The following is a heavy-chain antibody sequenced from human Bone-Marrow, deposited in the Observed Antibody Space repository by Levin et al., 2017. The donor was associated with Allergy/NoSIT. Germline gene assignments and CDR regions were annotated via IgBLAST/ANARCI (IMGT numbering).Heavy chain of an antibody. J-gene: IGHJ6*02. CDR1: GFTFSHYA. D-gene: IGHD2-21*02. V-gene: IGHV3-23*01. CDR3: ATSSYCGADCYSFYFYPMDV. Sequence: ASVKVSCTTSGFTFSHYAMSWVRQAPGKGLEWVSVISGRGGTTYYADSVKGRFTISRDNSRNTVFLQMNSLRAEDTAMYYCATSSYCGADCYSFYFYPMDVWGQGTTVTVSS. CDR2: ISGRGGTT.